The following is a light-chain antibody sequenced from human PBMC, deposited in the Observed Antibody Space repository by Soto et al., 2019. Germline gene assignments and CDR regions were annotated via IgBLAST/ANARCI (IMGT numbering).Light chain of an antibody. J-gene: IGLJ2*01. CDR1: SSNIGRND. V-gene: IGLV1-47*03. Sequence: QAVVTQPPSLSGTPGQRVTISCSGSSSNIGRNDVYWYQQVPGTAPKLLIYRNNQRPSGVPDRFSGSKSGTSASLAISGLWSEDEAAYYCAAWDDSLLFCGGTKLTVL. CDR3: AAWDDSLL. CDR2: RNN.